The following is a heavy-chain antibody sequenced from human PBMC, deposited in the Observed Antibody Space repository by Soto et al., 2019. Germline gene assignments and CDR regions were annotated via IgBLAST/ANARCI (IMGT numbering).Heavy chain of an antibody. Sequence: SETLSLTCTVSGGSISSGGYYWSWIRQHPGKGLEWIGYIYYSGSTNYNPSLKSRVTISVDTSKNQFSLKLSSVTAADTAVYYCARQGYSSSWYRPRFDYWGQGTLVTVSS. V-gene: IGHV4-61*08. J-gene: IGHJ4*02. D-gene: IGHD6-13*01. CDR3: ARQGYSSSWYRPRFDY. CDR1: GGSISSGGYY. CDR2: IYYSGST.